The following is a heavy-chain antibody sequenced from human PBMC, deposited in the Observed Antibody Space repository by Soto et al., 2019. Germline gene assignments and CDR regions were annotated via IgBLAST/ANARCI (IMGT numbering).Heavy chain of an antibody. CDR1: GGSISSYY. Sequence: PSETLSLTCTFSGGSISSYYWSWIRQPPGKGLEWIGYIYYSGSTNYNPSLKSRVTISVDTSKNQFSLKLSSVTAADTAVYYCASTGTGLWFGDLFYWGQGTLVTVSS. V-gene: IGHV4-59*01. D-gene: IGHD3-10*01. CDR3: ASTGTGLWFGDLFY. CDR2: IYYSGST. J-gene: IGHJ4*02.